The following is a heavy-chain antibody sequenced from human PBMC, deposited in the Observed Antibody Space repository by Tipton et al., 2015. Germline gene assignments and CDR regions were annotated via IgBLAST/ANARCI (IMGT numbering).Heavy chain of an antibody. CDR1: GFSVSSSY. CDR3: ARVLYDISAYYYPGAFDI. J-gene: IGHJ3*02. D-gene: IGHD3-22*01. Sequence: SLRLSCAASGFSVSSSYMTWVRQAPGKGLEWVSVIYSGGNTYYADSVKGRFAISRDNSRNTLYLHMNSLRAEDTAVYYCARVLYDISAYYYPGAFDIWGQGTMVTVSS. CDR2: IYSGGNT. V-gene: IGHV3-53*01.